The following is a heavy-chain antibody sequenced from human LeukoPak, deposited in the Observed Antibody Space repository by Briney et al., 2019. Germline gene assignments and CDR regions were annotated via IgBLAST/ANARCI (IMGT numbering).Heavy chain of an antibody. V-gene: IGHV3-30*18. CDR1: GFTFSSYG. CDR3: AKVHGVGATTIDY. Sequence: AGGSLRLSCAASGFTFSSYGMHWVRQAPGKGLEWVAVISYDGSNKYYADSAKGRFTISRDNSKNTLYLQMNSLRAEDTAVYYCAKVHGVGATTIDYWGQGTLVTVSS. CDR2: ISYDGSNK. D-gene: IGHD1-26*01. J-gene: IGHJ4*02.